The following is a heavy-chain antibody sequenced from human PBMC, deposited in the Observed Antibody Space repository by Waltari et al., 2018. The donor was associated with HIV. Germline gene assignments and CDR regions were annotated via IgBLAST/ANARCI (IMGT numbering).Heavy chain of an antibody. V-gene: IGHV3-30*18. CDR2: ISSDGGNQ. Sequence: QVQLVESGGGVVQPGKSLRHSCAASGFTFREYAMHWVRQAPGKGLEWVTVISSDGGNQYYADYVKGRFTISRDNSKKTLSLEMNSLKIEDTAMYYCAKDAYGGHPKNWFDSWGQGILVTVSS. D-gene: IGHD3-10*01. CDR1: GFTFREYA. J-gene: IGHJ5*01. CDR3: AKDAYGGHPKNWFDS.